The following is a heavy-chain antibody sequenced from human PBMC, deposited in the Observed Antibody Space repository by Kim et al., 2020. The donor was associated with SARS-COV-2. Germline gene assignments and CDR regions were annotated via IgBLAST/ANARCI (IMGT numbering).Heavy chain of an antibody. CDR1: GFTFSSYS. J-gene: IGHJ6*02. V-gene: IGHV3-48*02. CDR2: ISSSSSTI. Sequence: GGSLRLSCAASGFTFSSYSMNWVRQAPGKGLEWVSYISSSSSTIYYADSVKGRFTISRDNAKNSLYLQMNSLRDEDTAVYYCARDREDIVVVVAATSYYYYGMDVWGQGTTVTVSS. CDR3: ARDREDIVVVVAATSYYYYGMDV. D-gene: IGHD2-15*01.